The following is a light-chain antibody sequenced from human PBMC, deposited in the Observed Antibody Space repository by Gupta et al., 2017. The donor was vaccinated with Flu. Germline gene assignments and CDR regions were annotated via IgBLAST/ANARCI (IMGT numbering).Light chain of an antibody. V-gene: IGLV2-14*01. Sequence: HSAQTQPASVSGSPVQSITISCTGSSTDIGNYVYVSWYQQHPGKAPKLIIFEVSDRPLGISDRFSVSKSGNTASLTISGLQPEDEADYYCCSYRDTVILVFGTGTKVTVL. CDR2: EVS. CDR1: STDIGNYVY. CDR3: CSYRDTVILV. J-gene: IGLJ1*01.